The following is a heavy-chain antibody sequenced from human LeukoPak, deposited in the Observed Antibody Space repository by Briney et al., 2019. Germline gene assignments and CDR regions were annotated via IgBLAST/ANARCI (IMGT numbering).Heavy chain of an antibody. V-gene: IGHV1-8*02. D-gene: IGHD3-22*01. J-gene: IGHJ3*02. CDR2: MNPNSGNT. Sequence: ASVKVSCKASGYTFTGYYMHWVRQAPGRGLEWMGWMNPNSGNTGYAQKFQGRVTMTRNTSISTAYMELSSLRSEDTAVYYCARGRRITMIVVVIRAAYAFDIWGQGTMVTVSS. CDR1: GYTFTGYY. CDR3: ARGRRITMIVVVIRAAYAFDI.